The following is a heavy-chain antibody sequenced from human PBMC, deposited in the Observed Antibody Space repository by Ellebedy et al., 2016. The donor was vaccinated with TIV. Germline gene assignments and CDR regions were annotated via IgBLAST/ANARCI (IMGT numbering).Heavy chain of an antibody. V-gene: IGHV3-30*02. CDR3: AKDPRRRYVVRGTSYYFDF. Sequence: PGGSLRLSCAASGFIFSSYGMHWVRQAPRKGLEWVAFIRYDGTNKFYAESVKGRFTISRDNSKNKLYLHMNSLRAVDTAVYYCAKDPRRRYVVRGTSYYFDFWGQGTLVTVSS. CDR2: IRYDGTNK. CDR1: GFIFSSYG. J-gene: IGHJ4*02. D-gene: IGHD1-14*01.